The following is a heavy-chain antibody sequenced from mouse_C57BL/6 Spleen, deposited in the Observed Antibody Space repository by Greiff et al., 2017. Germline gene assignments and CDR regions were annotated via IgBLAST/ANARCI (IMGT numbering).Heavy chain of an antibody. J-gene: IGHJ2*01. D-gene: IGHD3-1*01. CDR2: IDPETGGT. Sequence: VQLQQSGAELVRPGASVTLSCKASGYTFTDYDMHWVKQTPVHGLEWIGAIDPETGGTAYNQKFKGKAILTADKSSSTAYRELRGRTSEDSAVYYCTREGLYWGQGTTLTVSS. CDR1: GYTFTDYD. V-gene: IGHV1-15*01. CDR3: TREGLY.